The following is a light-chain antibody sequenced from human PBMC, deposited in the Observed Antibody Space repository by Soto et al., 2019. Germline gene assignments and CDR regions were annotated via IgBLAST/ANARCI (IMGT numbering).Light chain of an antibody. CDR2: DAS. CDR3: QQRTNWPTG. Sequence: EIVLTQSPATLSLSPGERATLSCRASQTVSYYLGWYQQKPGQAPRLLIYDASNRATGIPARFSGSGSGTDFTLTISSLEPEDFAVYYCQQRTNWPTGFGGGTKVEIK. CDR1: QTVSYY. J-gene: IGKJ4*01. V-gene: IGKV3-11*01.